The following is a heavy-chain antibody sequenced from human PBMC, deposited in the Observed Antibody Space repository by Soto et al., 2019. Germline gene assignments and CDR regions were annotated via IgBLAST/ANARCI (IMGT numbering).Heavy chain of an antibody. D-gene: IGHD5-12*01. V-gene: IGHV4-34*01. CDR2: INHSGST. CDR3: ESSDIVATWADIDY. J-gene: IGHJ4*02. Sequence: SETLSLTCTVSGGSISSYYWSWIRQPPGKGLEWIGEINHSGSTNYNPSLKSRVTISVDTSKNQFSLKLSSVTAADTAVYYCESSDIVATWADIDYWGQGTLVTVS. CDR1: GGSISSYY.